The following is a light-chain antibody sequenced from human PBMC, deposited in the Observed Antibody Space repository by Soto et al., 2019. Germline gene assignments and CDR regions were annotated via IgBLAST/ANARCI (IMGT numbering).Light chain of an antibody. J-gene: IGKJ1*01. CDR1: QSISSH. CDR3: QQFHNWPQT. Sequence: EIVMTQSPATLSVSPGEGATLSCRASQSISSHLAWYQQKPGHSPRLLIYDASTRAAGFPARFSGSGSGTEFTLTISSLQSEDFAVYYCQQFHNWPQTFGQGTKVEIK. V-gene: IGKV3-15*01. CDR2: DAS.